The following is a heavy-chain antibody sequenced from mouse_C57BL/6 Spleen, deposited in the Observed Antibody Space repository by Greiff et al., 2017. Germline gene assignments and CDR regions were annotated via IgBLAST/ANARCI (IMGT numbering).Heavy chain of an antibody. V-gene: IGHV2-2*01. CDR2: IWRGGST. CDR1: GFSLTSYG. Sequence: QVQLKQSGPGLVQPSPSLSITCTVSGFSLTSYGVHWVRQSPGKGLEWLGVIWRGGSTDYNAAFISRRSISTDNSKSQVFFKMNSLQADDTAIYYCSRCYYGSSYGYYFCDWGQGTTLTV. J-gene: IGHJ2*01. D-gene: IGHD1-1*01. CDR3: SRCYYGSSYGYYFCD.